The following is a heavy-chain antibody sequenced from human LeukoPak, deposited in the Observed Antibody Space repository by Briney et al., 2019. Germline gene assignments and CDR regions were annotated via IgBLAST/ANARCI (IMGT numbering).Heavy chain of an antibody. V-gene: IGHV3-7*01. CDR1: GFTLRTYW. J-gene: IGHJ5*02. CDR3: ARNSDSYGYGLDP. Sequence: PGGSLRLSCAASGFTLRTYWMSWVRQAPGKGLEWVAKIKQDGSEKYYVDSVKGRFTISRDNAKNSLYLQMNSLRAEGTGVYYCARNSDSYGYGLDPWGQGTLVTVSS. D-gene: IGHD5-18*01. CDR2: IKQDGSEK.